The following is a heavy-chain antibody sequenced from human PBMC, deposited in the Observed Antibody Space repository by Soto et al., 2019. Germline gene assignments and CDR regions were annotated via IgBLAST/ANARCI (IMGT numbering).Heavy chain of an antibody. Sequence: SETLSLTCAVSGDSMSSSDYYWGWIRQPPGKGLEWIGSIYYSGSTYYNPSLQSRVAISVDTSKNQFSLKLKSVTAADTAIYYCARRTVNIRTFYSGLKTHCSDYWGQGAQVTVSS. D-gene: IGHD6-19*01. CDR2: IYYSGST. J-gene: IGHJ4*02. CDR1: GDSMSSSDYY. V-gene: IGHV4-39*01. CDR3: ARRTVNIRTFYSGLKTHCSDY.